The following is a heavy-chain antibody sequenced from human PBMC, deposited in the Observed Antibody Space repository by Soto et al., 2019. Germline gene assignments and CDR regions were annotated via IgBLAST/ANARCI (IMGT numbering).Heavy chain of an antibody. CDR3: AKAKFYFDSSPFDS. D-gene: IGHD1-26*01. Sequence: PGGALRLACSTSGFTFDDYAVHWVRQSSRKGLEWVSFINADGSDRYYADSVKGRFTISRDNTKGSFYLQMDRLRLEDTAIYYCAKAKFYFDSSPFDSWGQGTLVTVSS. J-gene: IGHJ4*02. CDR1: GFTFDDYA. V-gene: IGHV3-43D*04. CDR2: INADGSDR.